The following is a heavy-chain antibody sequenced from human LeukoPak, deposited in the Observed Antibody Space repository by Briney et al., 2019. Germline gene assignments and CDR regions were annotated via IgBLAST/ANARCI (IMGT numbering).Heavy chain of an antibody. CDR2: IFHTGTT. D-gene: IGHD3-10*01. Sequence: SETLSLTCAVSGDSINNNDWWSWVRQPPGKGLEWIGEIFHTGTTHYSPSLKSRVTISVETSKNQFSLKLSSVTAADTAVYYCARGARRIILWFGERFDPWGQGTLVTVSS. V-gene: IGHV4-4*02. CDR1: GDSINNNDW. J-gene: IGHJ5*02. CDR3: ARGARRIILWFGERFDP.